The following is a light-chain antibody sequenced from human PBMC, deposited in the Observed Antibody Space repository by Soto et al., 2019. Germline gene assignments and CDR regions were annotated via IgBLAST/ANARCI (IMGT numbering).Light chain of an antibody. CDR2: AAS. J-gene: IGKJ3*01. CDR3: QQANSFPFT. CDR1: PGISSW. Sequence: DIQMTQSHSYVSAFVGDRVTIACRASPGISSWLAWYQQKPGKAPKLLIYAASNLQSGVPSRFSGSGSGTDFTLTISSLQPEDFATYYCQQANSFPFTFGRGTKVDIK. V-gene: IGKV1-12*01.